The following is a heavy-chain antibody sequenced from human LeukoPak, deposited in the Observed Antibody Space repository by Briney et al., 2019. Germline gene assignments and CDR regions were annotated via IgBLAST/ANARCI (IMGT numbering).Heavy chain of an antibody. J-gene: IGHJ5*02. D-gene: IGHD2-15*01. Sequence: SQTLSLTCGVSGGSISRGGYSWSWIRQSPRKGLEWIGYIYHTGITHYNPSLKSRLTISMDKSTNKFSLNLTSVSAADTAVYYCAGGYSDPWGQGTLVTVSS. V-gene: IGHV4-30-2*06. CDR3: AGGYSDP. CDR1: GGSISRGGYS. CDR2: IYHTGIT.